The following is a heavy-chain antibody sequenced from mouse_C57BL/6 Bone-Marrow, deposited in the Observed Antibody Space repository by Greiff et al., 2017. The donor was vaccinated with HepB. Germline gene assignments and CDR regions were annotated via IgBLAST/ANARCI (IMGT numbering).Heavy chain of an antibody. J-gene: IGHJ4*01. CDR1: GYTFTSYW. CDR3: ERSAFYGYEDYYAMDY. Sequence: VQLQQPGAELVRPGSSVKLSCKASGYTFTSYWMDWVKQRPGQGLEWIGNIYPSDSETHYNQKFKDKATLTVDKSSSTAYMQLSSLTSEDSAVYYCERSAFYGYEDYYAMDYWGQGTSVTVSS. V-gene: IGHV1-61*01. CDR2: IYPSDSET. D-gene: IGHD2-9*01.